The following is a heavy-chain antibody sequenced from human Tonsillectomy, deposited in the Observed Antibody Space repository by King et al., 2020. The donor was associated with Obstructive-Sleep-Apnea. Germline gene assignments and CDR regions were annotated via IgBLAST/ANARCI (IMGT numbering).Heavy chain of an antibody. CDR2: INWNGGNT. V-gene: IGHV3-20*01. CDR3: ARYMVRGVIGAFDI. Sequence: VQLVESGGGVVRPGGSLRLSSAASGFTFDDYGMSWVRQTPGKGLEWVSGINWNGGNTGYADSVKGRFTISRDNAKNSLYLQMNFLRAEDTALYHCARYMVRGVIGAFDIWGQGTMVTVSS. J-gene: IGHJ3*02. CDR1: GFTFDDYG. D-gene: IGHD3-10*01.